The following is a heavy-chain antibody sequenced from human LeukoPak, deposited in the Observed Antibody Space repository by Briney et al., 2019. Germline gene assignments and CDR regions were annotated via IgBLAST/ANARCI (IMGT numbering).Heavy chain of an antibody. CDR1: GFPFSNYA. D-gene: IGHD1-26*01. V-gene: IGHV3-23*01. CDR2: ISEGGDKP. Sequence: GGSLRLSCAASGFPFSNYAMNWVRQAPGKGLEGVSSISEGGDKPDYADSVRGRFTISRDNSQEPLSLQMTTLRAEDTALFYCAKQWVDCWGQGTLVTVSS. J-gene: IGHJ4*02. CDR3: AKQWVDC.